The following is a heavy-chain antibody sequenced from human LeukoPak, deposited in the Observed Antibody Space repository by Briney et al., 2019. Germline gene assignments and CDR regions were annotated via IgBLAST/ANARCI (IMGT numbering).Heavy chain of an antibody. CDR1: GYTFTSYY. CDR3: ARGVGTENWLDP. Sequence: ASVKVSCKASGYTFTSYYMHWVRQAPGQGLEWMGIINPSGGSTSYAQKFQGRVTITADKSTSTAYMELSSLRSEDTAVYYCARGVGTENWLDPWGQGTLVTVSS. V-gene: IGHV1-46*01. CDR2: INPSGGST. D-gene: IGHD6-13*01. J-gene: IGHJ5*02.